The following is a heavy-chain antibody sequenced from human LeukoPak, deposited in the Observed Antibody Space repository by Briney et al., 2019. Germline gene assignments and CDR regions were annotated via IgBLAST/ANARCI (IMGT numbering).Heavy chain of an antibody. Sequence: PGRSLRLSCAASGFTFSSYAMHWVRQAPGKGLEWVAVILYDGSKEYYPDSVKGRFTISRDNAKNSLYLQMNSLRAEDTAVYYCARNNWNYAADYWGQGTLVTVSS. CDR3: ARNNWNYAADY. D-gene: IGHD1-7*01. J-gene: IGHJ4*02. CDR1: GFTFSSYA. V-gene: IGHV3-30-3*01. CDR2: ILYDGSKE.